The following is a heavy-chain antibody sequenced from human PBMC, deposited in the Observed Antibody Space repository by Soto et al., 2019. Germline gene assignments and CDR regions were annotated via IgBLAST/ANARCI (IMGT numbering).Heavy chain of an antibody. CDR2: ISAYNGNT. Sequence: GASGKVSCKASGYTFTSYGISWVRQAPGQGLEWMGGISAYNGNTNYAQKLQGRVTMTTDTSTSTAYMELRSLRSDDTAVYYCARDGSRSYGSYYYYGMDVWGQGTTVTVSS. D-gene: IGHD5-18*01. CDR1: GYTFTSYG. J-gene: IGHJ6*02. CDR3: ARDGSRSYGSYYYYGMDV. V-gene: IGHV1-18*01.